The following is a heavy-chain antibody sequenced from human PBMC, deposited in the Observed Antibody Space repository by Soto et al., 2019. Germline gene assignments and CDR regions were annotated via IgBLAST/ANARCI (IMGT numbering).Heavy chain of an antibody. CDR3: VRRGYSYGTAIQPYYYYGMDV. V-gene: IGHV1-46*01. CDR1: AYTFTSYY. J-gene: IGHJ6*02. Sequence: ASVKVSCKASAYTFTSYYMHWGRQAPGQGLECLGVINHSGGSTSYAQKFQGRVTITADESRSTAYMELSSLRSEYTAVYYCVRRGYSYGTAIQPYYYYGMDVWGQGTTVTVSS. CDR2: INHSGGST. D-gene: IGHD5-18*01.